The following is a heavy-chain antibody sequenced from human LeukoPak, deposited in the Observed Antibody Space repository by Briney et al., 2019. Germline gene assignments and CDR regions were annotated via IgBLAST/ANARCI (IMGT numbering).Heavy chain of an antibody. CDR3: AKALDGYNPDFDY. V-gene: IGHV3-9*01. CDR1: GFTFDDYA. J-gene: IGHJ4*02. CDR2: ISWNSGSI. Sequence: GRSLRLSCAASGFTFDDYAMHWVRQAPGKGLEWVSGISWNSGSIGYADSVKGRFTIPRDNAKNSLYLQMNSLRAEDTALYYCAKALDGYNPDFDYWGQGTLVTVSS. D-gene: IGHD5-24*01.